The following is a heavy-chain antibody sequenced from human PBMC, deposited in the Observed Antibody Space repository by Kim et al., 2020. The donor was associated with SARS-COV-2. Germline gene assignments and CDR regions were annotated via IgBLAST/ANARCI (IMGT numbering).Heavy chain of an antibody. Sequence: AQKFQGRVTMTRDTSISTAYMELSRLRSDDTAVYYCARELGLGGSKEFDPWGQGTLVTVSS. V-gene: IGHV1-2*02. D-gene: IGHD1-26*01. J-gene: IGHJ5*02. CDR3: ARELGLGGSKEFDP.